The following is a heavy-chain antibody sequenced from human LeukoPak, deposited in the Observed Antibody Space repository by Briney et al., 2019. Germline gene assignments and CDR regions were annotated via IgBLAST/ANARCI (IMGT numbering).Heavy chain of an antibody. D-gene: IGHD3-16*02. J-gene: IGHJ4*02. CDR3: TTDRYYDYVWGSYRPDY. Sequence: GGSLRLSCAASGFTVSSNYMSWVRQAPGKGLEWVGRIKSKTDGGTTDYAAPVKGRFTISRDDSKNTLDLQMNSLKTEDTAVYYCTTDRYYDYVWGSYRPDYWGQGTLVTVSS. CDR2: IKSKTDGGTT. CDR1: GFTVSSNY. V-gene: IGHV3-15*01.